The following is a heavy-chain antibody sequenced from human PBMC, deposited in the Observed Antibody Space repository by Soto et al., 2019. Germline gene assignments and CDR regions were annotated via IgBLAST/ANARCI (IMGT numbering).Heavy chain of an antibody. CDR3: ARDIEWELRLGMDV. D-gene: IGHD1-26*01. CDR1: RFTSGYHA. V-gene: IGHV3-23*01. J-gene: IGHJ6*02. CDR2: ISSNGENT. Sequence: GGSLRLSCAASRFTSGYHAMNWVRQAPGKGLEWVSTISSNGENTHYADSVKGRFIISSDNSSNTVALQMNSLRVEDTAVYYCARDIEWELRLGMDVWGQGTTVTVSS.